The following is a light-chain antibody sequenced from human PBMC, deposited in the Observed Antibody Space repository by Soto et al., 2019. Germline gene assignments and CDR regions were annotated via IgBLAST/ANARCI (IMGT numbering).Light chain of an antibody. J-gene: IGKJ4*01. CDR3: QQYNNWPPGLT. CDR2: DAS. Sequence: EIVMTQSPATLSVSPGERATLSCRASQSVSSNLAWYQQKPGQAPRLLIYDASTRATGIPARFSGSGSGTEFTLTISSLQSEDFAVYYCQQYNNWPPGLTFGGGTKVEIK. CDR1: QSVSSN. V-gene: IGKV3-15*01.